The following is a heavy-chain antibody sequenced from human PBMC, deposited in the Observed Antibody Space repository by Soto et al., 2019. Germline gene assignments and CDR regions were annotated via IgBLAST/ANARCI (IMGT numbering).Heavy chain of an antibody. Sequence: GGSLRLSCAASGFTFSNAWMSWVRQAPGKGLEWVGRIKSKTDGGTTDYAAPVKGRFTISRDDSKNTLYLQMNSLKTEDTAVYYCTTDYGDPIYYFDYWGQGTLVTVSS. CDR1: GFTFSNAW. V-gene: IGHV3-15*01. J-gene: IGHJ4*02. CDR3: TTDYGDPIYYFDY. CDR2: IKSKTDGGTT. D-gene: IGHD4-17*01.